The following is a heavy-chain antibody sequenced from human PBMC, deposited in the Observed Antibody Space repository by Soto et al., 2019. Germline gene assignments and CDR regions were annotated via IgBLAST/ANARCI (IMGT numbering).Heavy chain of an antibody. CDR3: ARGSFSSSSSWFDP. CDR2: IYYSGRT. Sequence: PAETLSLTCTVSGGSISGGGYYWSWIRQHPGKGLEWIGYIYYSGRTYYPSLHSRVSIAVDTTENQFSLKLTSVTAADTSVYYCARGSFSSSSSWFDPWGRGTLVTVSS. J-gene: IGHJ5*02. V-gene: IGHV4-31*03. CDR1: GGSISGGGYY. D-gene: IGHD6-6*01.